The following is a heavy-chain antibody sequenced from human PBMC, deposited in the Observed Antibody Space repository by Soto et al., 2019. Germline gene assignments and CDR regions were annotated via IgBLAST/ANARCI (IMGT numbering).Heavy chain of an antibody. CDR3: ARDAPPFDY. Sequence: QVQLQESGPGLVKSSQTLSLTCTVSGVSMSRGGYYWSWIRQLPGRGLEWIGYIKYSGSTHSNPSLKSRVTMSVDMSMNQFSLTLSSVTAADTAVYYCARDAPPFDYWGQGTRVTVSS. J-gene: IGHJ4*02. CDR2: IKYSGST. V-gene: IGHV4-31*03. CDR1: GVSMSRGGYY.